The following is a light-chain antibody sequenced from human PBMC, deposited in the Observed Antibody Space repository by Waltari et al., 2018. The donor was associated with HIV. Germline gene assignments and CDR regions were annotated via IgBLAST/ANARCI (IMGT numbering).Light chain of an antibody. Sequence: DIVMTQSPAILSVSPGERVTLSCRASQGVGSNLAWYQLKVGQAPRLRIDGAATRAAEIPVRFSGSGSGTDFTLTIDSLQSEDFATYYCQQYNIRPRGNTFGQGTKLQIK. CDR2: GAA. CDR3: QQYNIRPRGNT. CDR1: QGVGSN. V-gene: IGKV3-15*01. J-gene: IGKJ2*01.